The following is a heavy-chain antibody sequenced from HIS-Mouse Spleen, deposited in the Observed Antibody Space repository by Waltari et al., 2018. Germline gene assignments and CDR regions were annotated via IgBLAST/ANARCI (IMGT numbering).Heavy chain of an antibody. CDR1: GGSISSSSYY. CDR2: IYYSGST. Sequence: QLQLQESGPGLVKPSETLSLTCTVSGGSISSSSYYWGWIRQPPGKGLEWIGSIYYSGSTDYNPSLKSRVTISVDTSKNQFSLKLSSVTAADTAVYYCAREIPYSSSWYDWYFDLWVRGTLVTVSS. J-gene: IGHJ2*01. V-gene: IGHV4-39*07. CDR3: AREIPYSSSWYDWYFDL. D-gene: IGHD6-13*01.